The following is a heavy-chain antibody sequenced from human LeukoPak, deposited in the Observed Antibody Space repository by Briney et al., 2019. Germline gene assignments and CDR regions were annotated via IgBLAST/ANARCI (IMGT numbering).Heavy chain of an antibody. D-gene: IGHD3-3*01. CDR2: IWYDGSNK. CDR3: ARDYRMGIFGVVPRYGMDV. V-gene: IGHV3-33*08. CDR1: GFTVSSNY. Sequence: GGSLRLSCAASGFTVSSNYMSWVRQAPGKGLEWVAVIWYDGSNKYYADSVKGRFTISRDNSKNTLYLQMNSLRAEDTAVYYCARDYRMGIFGVVPRYGMDVWGQGTTVTVSS. J-gene: IGHJ6*02.